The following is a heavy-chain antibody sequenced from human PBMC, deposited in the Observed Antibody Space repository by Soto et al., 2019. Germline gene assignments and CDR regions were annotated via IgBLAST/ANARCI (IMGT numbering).Heavy chain of an antibody. CDR1: GFTFSSYG. D-gene: IGHD6-19*01. J-gene: IGHJ6*02. CDR2: ISYDGSNK. V-gene: IGHV3-30*18. Sequence: GGSLRLSCAASGFTFSSYGMHWVRQAPGKGLEWVAVISYDGSNKYYADSVKGRFTISRDNSKNTLYLQMNSLRAEDTAVYYCAKDTGSGWPYPSGTRTSPDYYYYGMDVWGQGTTVTVSS. CDR3: AKDTGSGWPYPSGTRTSPDYYYYGMDV.